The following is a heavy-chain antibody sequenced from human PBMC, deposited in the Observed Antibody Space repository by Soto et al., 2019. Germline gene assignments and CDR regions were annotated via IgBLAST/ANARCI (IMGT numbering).Heavy chain of an antibody. CDR3: ARVAKQLVFFYYMDV. V-gene: IGHV4-34*01. J-gene: IGHJ6*03. CDR1: GGSFSGYY. D-gene: IGHD6-6*01. Sequence: SETLSLTCAVYGGSFSGYYWSWIRQPPGKGLEWIGEINHSGSTNYNPSLKSRVTISVDTSKNQFSLKLSSVTAADTAVYYCARVAKQLVFFYYMDVWGKGTTVTVSS. CDR2: INHSGST.